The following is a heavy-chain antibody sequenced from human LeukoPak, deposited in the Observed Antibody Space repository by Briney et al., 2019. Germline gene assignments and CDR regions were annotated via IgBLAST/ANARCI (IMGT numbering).Heavy chain of an antibody. CDR2: ISSSSSYI. D-gene: IGHD1-26*01. V-gene: IGHV3-21*01. CDR1: GFTFSSYG. CDR3: ARVVGVQRHFDY. J-gene: IGHJ4*02. Sequence: SGGSLRLSCAASGFTFSSYGMNWVRQAPGKGLEWVSSISSSSSYIYYADSVKGRFTISRDNAKNSLYLQMNSLRAEDTAVYYCARVVGVQRHFDYWGQGTLVTVSS.